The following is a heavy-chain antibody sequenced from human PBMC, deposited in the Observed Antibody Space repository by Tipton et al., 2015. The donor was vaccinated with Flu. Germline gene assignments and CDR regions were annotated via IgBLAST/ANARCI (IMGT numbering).Heavy chain of an antibody. CDR1: GYSFTSYW. CDR3: ARPFGYCSGGGCLGY. CDR2: IYPGDSYT. J-gene: IGHJ4*02. D-gene: IGHD2-15*01. Sequence: QLVQSGAEVKKPGESLKISCKGSGYSFTSYWIGWVRQMPGKGLEWMGIIYPGDSYTRYSPSFQGQVTISADKSISTAYLQWSSLKASDPAMDFCARPFGYCSGGGCLGYGGQGTLVTVSS. V-gene: IGHV5-51*01.